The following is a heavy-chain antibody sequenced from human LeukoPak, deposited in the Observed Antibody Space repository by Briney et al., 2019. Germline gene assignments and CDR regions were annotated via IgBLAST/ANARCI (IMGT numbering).Heavy chain of an antibody. J-gene: IGHJ5*02. CDR3: ARETRLLWFGESVMWFDP. Sequence: GASVKVSCKASGYTFTGYYMHWVRQAPGQGLEWMGWINPNSGGTNYAQKFQGRVTMTRDTSISTAYMELSRLRSDDTVVYYCARETRLLWFGESVMWFDPWGQGTLVTVSS. V-gene: IGHV1-2*02. D-gene: IGHD3-10*01. CDR1: GYTFTGYY. CDR2: INPNSGGT.